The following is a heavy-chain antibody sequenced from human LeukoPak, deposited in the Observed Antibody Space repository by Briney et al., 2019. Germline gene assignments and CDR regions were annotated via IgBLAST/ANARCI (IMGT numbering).Heavy chain of an antibody. Sequence: SETLSLTCTVSGGSISSYYWSWIRQPPGKGPEWIGYIYYSGSTNYNPSLKSRVTISVDTSKNQFSLKLSSVTAADTAVYYCARVGRDGYTFDYWGQGTLVTVSS. J-gene: IGHJ4*02. V-gene: IGHV4-59*01. D-gene: IGHD5-24*01. CDR2: IYYSGST. CDR3: ARVGRDGYTFDY. CDR1: GGSISSYY.